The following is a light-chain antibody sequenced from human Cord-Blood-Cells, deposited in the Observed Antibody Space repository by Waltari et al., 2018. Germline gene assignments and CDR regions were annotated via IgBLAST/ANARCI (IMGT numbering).Light chain of an antibody. CDR1: SSNIGNNA. J-gene: IGLJ1*01. V-gene: IGLV1-36*01. Sequence: QSVLTQPTSVSEAPRQRVTISCSGSSSNIGNNAGNWYQQLPGKAPKLLIYYDDLLPSGVSDRFSGSKSGTSASLAISGLQSEDEADYYFAAWDDSLNGYVFGTGTKVTVL. CDR2: YDD. CDR3: AAWDDSLNGYV.